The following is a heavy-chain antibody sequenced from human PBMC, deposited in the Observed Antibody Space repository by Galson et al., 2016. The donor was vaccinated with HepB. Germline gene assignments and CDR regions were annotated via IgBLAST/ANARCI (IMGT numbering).Heavy chain of an antibody. J-gene: IGHJ3*01. CDR3: AREPYDFWSGSREYDTFDV. Sequence: SVKVSCKASGGTFSNYAISWVRQAPGQGLEWMGGIIPMSGTATYAQKFQGRVTILADKPTSTAYMELSSLRYEDTAVYYCAREPYDFWSGSREYDTFDVWGQGTMVIASS. D-gene: IGHD3-3*01. V-gene: IGHV1-69*06. CDR1: GGTFSNYA. CDR2: IIPMSGTA.